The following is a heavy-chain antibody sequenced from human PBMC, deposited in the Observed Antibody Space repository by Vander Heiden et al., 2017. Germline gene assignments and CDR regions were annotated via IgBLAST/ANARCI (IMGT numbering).Heavy chain of an antibody. CDR3: AREAPNSNYFDY. Sequence: QVQLQESGPALVKPSETLSITCTVSGGSISSYYWSWIRQPPGKGLEWIGYIYYSGSTNYNPSLKSRVTISVDTSKNQFSLKLSSVTAADTAVYYCAREAPNSNYFDYWGQGTLVTVSS. J-gene: IGHJ4*02. V-gene: IGHV4-59*01. CDR1: GGSISSYY. CDR2: IYYSGST. D-gene: IGHD6-13*01.